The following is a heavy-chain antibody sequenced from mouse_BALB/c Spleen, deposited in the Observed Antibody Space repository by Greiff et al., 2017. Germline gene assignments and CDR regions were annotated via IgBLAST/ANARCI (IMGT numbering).Heavy chain of an antibody. D-gene: IGHD2-4*01. CDR2: ISYSGST. CDR1: GDSITSGY. CDR3: ARSPTMTTTGGHFDV. Sequence: VQLKESGPSLVKPSQTLSLTCSVTGDSITSGYWNWIRKFPGNKLEYMGYISYSGSTYYNPSLKSRISITRDTSKNQYYLQLNSVTTEDTATYYCARSPTMTTTGGHFDVWGAGTTVTVSS. V-gene: IGHV3-8*02. J-gene: IGHJ1*01.